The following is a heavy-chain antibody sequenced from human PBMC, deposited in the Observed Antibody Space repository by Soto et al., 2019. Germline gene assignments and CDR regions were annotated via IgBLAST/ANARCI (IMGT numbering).Heavy chain of an antibody. CDR2: ISYDGSNK. CDR3: AKDGVGPQLYP. V-gene: IGHV3-30*18. J-gene: IGHJ5*02. D-gene: IGHD3-3*01. Sequence: PGGSLRLSCAVSGFTFGDHYMDWARQAPGKGLEWVAVISYDGSNKYYADSVKGRFTISRDNSKNTLYLQMNSLRAEDTAVYYCAKDGVGPQLYPWGQGTLVTVSS. CDR1: GFTFGDHY.